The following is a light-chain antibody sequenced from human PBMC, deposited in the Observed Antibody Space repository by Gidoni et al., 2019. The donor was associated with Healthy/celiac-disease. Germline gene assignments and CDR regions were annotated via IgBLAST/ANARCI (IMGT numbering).Light chain of an antibody. CDR1: QSVRSY. CDR3: QQRSNWPRT. CDR2: DAS. V-gene: IGKV3-11*01. J-gene: IGKJ1*01. Sequence: EIVLTQSPATLSLSPGEGATLSCRASQSVRSYLAWYQQKPGQAPRLLIYDASNRATGIPPRFSGSGSGTDFTLTISSLEPEDFAVYYCQQRSNWPRTFGQGTKVEIK.